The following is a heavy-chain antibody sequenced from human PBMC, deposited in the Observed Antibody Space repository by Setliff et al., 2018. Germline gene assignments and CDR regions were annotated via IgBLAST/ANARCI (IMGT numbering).Heavy chain of an antibody. J-gene: IGHJ4*02. V-gene: IGHV4-34*08. Sequence: SETLSLTCAASGGTFTYYYWTWIRQSPAKGLEWIGEITHTGTTGSTKYNPSLKSRVTMSIDTSKNQFSLMVTSVTAADTAVYYCAGLYYSGSGSYYPFDYWGQGTLVTVSS. CDR1: GGTFTYYY. CDR2: ITHTGTTGST. CDR3: AGLYYSGSGSYYPFDY. D-gene: IGHD3-10*01.